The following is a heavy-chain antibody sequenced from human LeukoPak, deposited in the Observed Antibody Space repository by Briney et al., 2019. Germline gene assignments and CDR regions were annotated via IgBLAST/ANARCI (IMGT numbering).Heavy chain of an antibody. CDR2: IYSSGST. CDR3: ARVGSSGWPYYYYYYMDV. D-gene: IGHD6-19*01. V-gene: IGHV4-59*01. J-gene: IGHJ6*03. CDR1: GGSIRGYY. Sequence: SETLSLTCNVSGGSIRGYYWSWIRQPPGKGLEWIGYIYSSGSTNYNPSLKSRVTMSVDTSKNQFSLKVSSVTAADTAVYYCARVGSSGWPYYYYYYMDVWGKGTTVTVSS.